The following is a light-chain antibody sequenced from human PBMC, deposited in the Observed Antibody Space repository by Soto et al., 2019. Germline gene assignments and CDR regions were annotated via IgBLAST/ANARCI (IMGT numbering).Light chain of an antibody. J-gene: IGKJ1*01. CDR1: QSVSSY. V-gene: IGKV3-11*01. Sequence: EIVLTQSPATLSLSPGERATLSCRASQSVSSYLAWYQQKPGQVPRLLIYDASSRATGIPARFSGSGSGTEFTLTISSLEPEDFAVYYCQQRGNWPVTFGQGTRMEIK. CDR2: DAS. CDR3: QQRGNWPVT.